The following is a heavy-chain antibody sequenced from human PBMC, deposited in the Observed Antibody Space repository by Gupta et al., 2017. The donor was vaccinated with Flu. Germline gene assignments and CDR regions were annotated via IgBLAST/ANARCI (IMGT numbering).Heavy chain of an antibody. CDR2: IYYDGST. J-gene: IGHJ5*01. CDR1: GGSISNHNYY. Sequence: QLQLQESGPRLVKPSETLSLTCTVSGGSISNHNYYWGWVRQPPGKGLEWIPTIYYDGSTYYNPSLRSRVTMSVDTSKNQFSLNLYSVTAADTALYFCARHHAHSCFDSWGQGTLVTVSS. CDR3: ARHHAHSCFDS. V-gene: IGHV4-39*01. D-gene: IGHD4-11*01.